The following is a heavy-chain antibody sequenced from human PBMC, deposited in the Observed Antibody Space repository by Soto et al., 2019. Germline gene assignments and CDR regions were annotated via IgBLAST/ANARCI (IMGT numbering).Heavy chain of an antibody. J-gene: IGHJ4*02. CDR3: GKGRSGDVGVFY. Sequence: QVQLVPSGAEVKKSGASVKVSCKASGYTFTGYYIHWVRQAPGQGPEWMGEISPNSGGTKYAQRFQGRVTMTRDTSITTVYIELSNLSPDDTAVYYCGKGRSGDVGVFYWGQGTLVTVYS. D-gene: IGHD1-26*01. CDR1: GYTFTGYY. CDR2: ISPNSGGT. V-gene: IGHV1-2*02.